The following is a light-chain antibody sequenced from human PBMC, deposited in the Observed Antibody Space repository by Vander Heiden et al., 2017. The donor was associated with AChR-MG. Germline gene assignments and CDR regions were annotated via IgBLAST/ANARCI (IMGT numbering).Light chain of an antibody. CDR2: EDT. CDR3: YSTDSSGNLVV. V-gene: IGLV3-10*01. J-gene: IGLJ2*01. CDR1: TLPKKY. Sequence: SYELTQSPPAPVSPVQTARTPSPALTLPKKYAYWYQKKSGQAPVLVIYEDTKRPHGIPERFSGSSSGTTATLTISGARVEDGADYYCYSTDSSGNLVVFGGGTKLTVL.